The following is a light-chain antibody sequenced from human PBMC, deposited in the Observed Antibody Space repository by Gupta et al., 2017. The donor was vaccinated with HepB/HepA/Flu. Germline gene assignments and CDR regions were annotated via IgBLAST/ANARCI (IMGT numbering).Light chain of an antibody. V-gene: IGKV2-30*01. J-gene: IGKJ2*01. CDR1: QGIVYSNGNTY. CDR3: MQGTHWPYS. Sequence: DVVMTQSPLSLPVTLGQPASISCRSSQGIVYSNGNTYLTWFQQRPGQSPRRLIYPTSNRDSVVPDRFSGSGSGTDFILKISRVEAEDVAIYYCMQGTHWPYSFGQGTKLEIK. CDR2: PTS.